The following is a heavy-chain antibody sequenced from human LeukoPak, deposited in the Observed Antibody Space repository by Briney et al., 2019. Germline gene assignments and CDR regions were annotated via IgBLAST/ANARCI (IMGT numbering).Heavy chain of an antibody. CDR1: GYTFTSYG. D-gene: IGHD3-16*01. V-gene: IGHV1-18*01. Sequence: GASVKVSCKASGYTFTSYGISWVRQAPGQGLEWMGWISAYNGHTNYALKVQGRVTMTEDTSTDTAYMELSSLRSEDTAVYYCATDYMGGRDYWGQGTLVTVSS. CDR3: ATDYMGGRDY. CDR2: ISAYNGHT. J-gene: IGHJ4*02.